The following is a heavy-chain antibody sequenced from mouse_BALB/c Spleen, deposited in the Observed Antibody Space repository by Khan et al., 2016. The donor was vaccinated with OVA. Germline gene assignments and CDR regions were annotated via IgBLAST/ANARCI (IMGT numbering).Heavy chain of an antibody. CDR1: GYTFTNYG. V-gene: IGHV9-3-1*01. D-gene: IGHD2-1*01. CDR2: INTYTGEP. J-gene: IGHJ3*01. CDR3: ARSNGNYWFAY. Sequence: QIQLVQSGPELKKPGETVKISCKASGYTFTNYGMNWVKQAPGKGLKWMGWINTYTGEPTYADDFKGRLAFSLETSASTAYLQFNNLKNEDTATXFCARSNGNYWFAYWGQGTLVTVSA.